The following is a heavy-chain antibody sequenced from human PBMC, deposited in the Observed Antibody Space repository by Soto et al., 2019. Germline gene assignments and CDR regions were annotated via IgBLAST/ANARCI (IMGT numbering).Heavy chain of an antibody. J-gene: IGHJ4*02. CDR3: ARAWSGDFGYYFDY. CDR1: GYTFTNYA. Sequence: QVQLVQSGAEVKKPGASVKVSCKASGYTFTNYAISWVRQAPGQGLEWMGWISAYNGNTNYAQKLQGRVTMTTDTPTSSASMELRSLRSDDTAVYYCARAWSGDFGYYFDYWGQGTLVTVSS. CDR2: ISAYNGNT. V-gene: IGHV1-18*01. D-gene: IGHD3-10*01.